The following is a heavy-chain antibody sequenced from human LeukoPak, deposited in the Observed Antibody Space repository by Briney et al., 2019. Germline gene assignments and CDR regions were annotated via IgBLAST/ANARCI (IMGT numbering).Heavy chain of an antibody. Sequence: PGGSLRLSCAASGFTLSSYGMSWVRQAPGKGLEWVSAISGSGGSTYYADSVKGRFTISRDNSKNTLYLQMNSLRAEDTAVYYCAKEGTAMVTGYYFDYWGQGTLVTVSS. CDR1: GFTLSSYG. J-gene: IGHJ4*02. CDR3: AKEGTAMVTGYYFDY. D-gene: IGHD5-18*01. CDR2: ISGSGGST. V-gene: IGHV3-23*01.